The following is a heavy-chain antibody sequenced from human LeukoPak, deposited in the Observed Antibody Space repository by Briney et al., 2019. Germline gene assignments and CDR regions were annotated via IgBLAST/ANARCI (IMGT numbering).Heavy chain of an antibody. CDR1: GYTFTSYD. Sequence: AASVKVSCKASGYTFTSYDINWVRQATGQGLEWMGWMNPNSGNTGYAQKFQGRVTITRNTSISTAYMELSSLRSEDTAVYYCAREGSSWYGGNWFGPWGQGTLVTVSS. J-gene: IGHJ5*02. CDR2: MNPNSGNT. CDR3: AREGSSWYGGNWFGP. D-gene: IGHD6-13*01. V-gene: IGHV1-8*03.